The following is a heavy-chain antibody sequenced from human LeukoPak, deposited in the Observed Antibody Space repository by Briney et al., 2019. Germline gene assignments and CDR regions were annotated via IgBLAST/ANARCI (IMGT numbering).Heavy chain of an antibody. V-gene: IGHV4-59*01. CDR3: ARELGATVVNYGMDV. Sequence: SETLSLTCTVSGGSISSYYWSWIRQPPGKGLEWIGYIHYSGSTNYNPSLKSRVTMSVDTSKNQLSLKLTSMTAADTAVYYCARELGATVVNYGMDVWGQGTTVTVSS. CDR1: GGSISSYY. CDR2: IHYSGST. J-gene: IGHJ6*02. D-gene: IGHD4-23*01.